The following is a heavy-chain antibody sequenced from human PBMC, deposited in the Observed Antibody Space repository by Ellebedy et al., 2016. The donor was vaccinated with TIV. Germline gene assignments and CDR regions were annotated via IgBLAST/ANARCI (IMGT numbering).Heavy chain of an antibody. CDR3: ATNRVWFGELLPPDY. CDR2: FDPEDGET. J-gene: IGHJ4*02. V-gene: IGHV1-24*01. CDR1: GYTLTELS. Sequence: ASVQVSCXVSGYTLTELSMHWVRQAPGKGLEWMGGFDPEDGETIYAQKFQGRVTMTEDTSTDTAYMELSSLRSEDTAVYYCATNRVWFGELLPPDYWGQGTLVTVSS. D-gene: IGHD3-10*01.